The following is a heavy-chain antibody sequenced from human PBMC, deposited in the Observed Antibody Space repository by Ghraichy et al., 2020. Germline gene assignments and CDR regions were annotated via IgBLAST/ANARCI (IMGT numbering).Heavy chain of an antibody. CDR1: GFTFSSYA. Sequence: GGSLRLSCAASGFTFSSYAMSWVRQAPGKGLEWVSAISGSGGSTYYADSVKGRFTISRDNSKNTLYLQMNSLRAEDTAVYYCAKDFSYSGSYYGARVFDYWGQGTLVTVSS. D-gene: IGHD1-26*01. CDR2: ISGSGGST. CDR3: AKDFSYSGSYYGARVFDY. V-gene: IGHV3-23*01. J-gene: IGHJ4*02.